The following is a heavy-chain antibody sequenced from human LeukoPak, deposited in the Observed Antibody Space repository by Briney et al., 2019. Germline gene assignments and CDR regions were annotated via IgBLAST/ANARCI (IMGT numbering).Heavy chain of an antibody. J-gene: IGHJ6*03. CDR1: GYTFTSYD. CDR3: ARGTAAYVTGLYYYYCYYMYV. CDR2: MNPNSGNT. Sequence: GASVKVSCKASGYTFTSYDLNWVRQATGQGLEWMGWMNPNSGNTGYAQKFQGRVTITRNTSISTAYMELSSLRSEDTAVYYCARGTAAYVTGLYYYYCYYMYVWGKGTTVTVSS. V-gene: IGHV1-8*03. D-gene: IGHD2-21*01.